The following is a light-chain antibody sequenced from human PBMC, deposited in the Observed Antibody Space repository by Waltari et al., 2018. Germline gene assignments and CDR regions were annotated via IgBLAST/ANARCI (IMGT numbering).Light chain of an antibody. CDR3: QQYARSLT. CDR2: GSS. CDR1: QSPSSSY. V-gene: IGKV3-20*01. J-gene: IGKJ4*01. Sequence: EIVLTQSPGTLSLSPGERATLSYRASQSPSSSYLAWYQQKPGQPPRLLIYGSSKRATGIPDRFSGSWSGTDFTLTITRVEPEDFAIYYCQQYARSLTFGGGTKVEIK.